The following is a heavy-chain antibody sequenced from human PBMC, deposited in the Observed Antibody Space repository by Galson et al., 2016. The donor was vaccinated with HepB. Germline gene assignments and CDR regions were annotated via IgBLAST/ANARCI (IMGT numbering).Heavy chain of an antibody. V-gene: IGHV3-21*06. D-gene: IGHD2-2*01. J-gene: IGHJ6*02. CDR2: LPSVGTYI. CDR3: ARDLPGDYNGMDV. CDR1: GFTFSIYS. Sequence: SLRLSCAASGFTFSIYSLNWVRQAPGKGLGWVASLPSVGTYIYYADSVKGRFIISRDNAKNSLYLQMNSLRVDDTAVYYCARDLPGDYNGMDVWGQGTTVTVSS.